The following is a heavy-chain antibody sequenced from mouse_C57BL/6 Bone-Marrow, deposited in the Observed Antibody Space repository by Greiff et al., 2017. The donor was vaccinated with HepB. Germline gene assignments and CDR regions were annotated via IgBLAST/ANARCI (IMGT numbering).Heavy chain of an antibody. CDR1: GYTFTDYN. CDR2: INPNNGGT. CDR3: ARGDSSGRFAY. D-gene: IGHD3-2*02. V-gene: IGHV1-18*01. Sequence: EVQLQQSGPELVKPGASVKIPCKASGYTFTDYNMDWVKQSHGKSLEWIGDINPNNGGTIYNQKFKGKATLTVDKSSSPAYMELRSLTSEDTAVYYCARGDSSGRFAYWGQGTLVTVSA. J-gene: IGHJ3*01.